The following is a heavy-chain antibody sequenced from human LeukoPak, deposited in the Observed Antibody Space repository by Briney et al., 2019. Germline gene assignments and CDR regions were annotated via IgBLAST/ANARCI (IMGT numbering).Heavy chain of an antibody. D-gene: IGHD3/OR15-3a*01. CDR1: GFTFSSYS. J-gene: IGHJ4*02. CDR3: ARAVEGTGYLYFDY. V-gene: IGHV3-21*01. Sequence: PGGSLRLSCAASGFTFSSYSMNWVRQAPGKGLEWVSSISSSSSYIYYADSVKGRFTISRDNAKNSLYLQMNSLRAGDTAVYYCARAVEGTGYLYFDYWGQGTLVTVSS. CDR2: ISSSSSYI.